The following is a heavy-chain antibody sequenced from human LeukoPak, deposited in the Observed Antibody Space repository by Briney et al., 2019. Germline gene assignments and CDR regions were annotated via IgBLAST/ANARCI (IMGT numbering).Heavy chain of an antibody. CDR3: ARHAPNAYPNRAFDY. V-gene: IGHV4-59*08. CDR1: GGSMDNYY. D-gene: IGHD3-16*01. Sequence: SETLSLTCSVSGGSMDNYYWSWIRQPPGKGLEWIGCIYYSGSTNYNPSLKSRVTISVDTSKKQFSLMVRSVTAADTAVYYCARHAPNAYPNRAFDYWGQGTLVTVSS. CDR2: IYYSGST. J-gene: IGHJ4*02.